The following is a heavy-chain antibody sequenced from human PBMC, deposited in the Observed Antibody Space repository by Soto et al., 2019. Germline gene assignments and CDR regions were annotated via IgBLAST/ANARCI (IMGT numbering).Heavy chain of an antibody. D-gene: IGHD4-17*01. J-gene: IGHJ4*02. CDR2: ISWNSGNL. CDR1: GFTFDDYA. CDR3: AKGASTTVFAFNDY. Sequence: VQLVESGGGLVQPGRSLSLSCAASGFTFDDYAMHWVRQGPGKGLEWVSSISWNSGNLGYADSVKGRFTISRDNAKNSLYLQMNSLRGEDTALYYCAKGASTTVFAFNDYWGQGTLVTVSS. V-gene: IGHV3-9*01.